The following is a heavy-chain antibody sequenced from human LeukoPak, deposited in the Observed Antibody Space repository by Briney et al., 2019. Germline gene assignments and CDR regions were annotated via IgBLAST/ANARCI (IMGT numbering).Heavy chain of an antibody. CDR1: GESVNRVSNH. CDR3: ARLPKSYGTNWFDP. CDR2: IYYSGST. D-gene: IGHD5-18*01. Sequence: KTSETMSLTCSVSGESVNRVSNHWVWIRQPPGEGLEWIGSIYYSGSTYYNPSLKSRVTISVDTSKNQFSLKLSSVTAADTAMYYRARLPKSYGTNWFDPWGQGTLVTVSS. V-gene: IGHV4-39*07. J-gene: IGHJ5*02.